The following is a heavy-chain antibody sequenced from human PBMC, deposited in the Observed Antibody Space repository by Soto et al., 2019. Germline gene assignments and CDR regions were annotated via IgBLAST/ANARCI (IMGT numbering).Heavy chain of an antibody. CDR3: ARLNGYCISTNCHGYYGMDV. V-gene: IGHV4-59*08. CDR2: SFYSGKT. CDR1: GVSVSLYY. Sequence: PSETLSLTCTVSGVSVSLYYWSWIRQPPGKGLEWIAYSFYSGKTDYNPSLKSRVAISVDTSKNQFSLKVNSVTAADTAVYYCARLNGYCISTNCHGYYGMDVWGQGTTVTVSS. D-gene: IGHD2-2*03. J-gene: IGHJ6*02.